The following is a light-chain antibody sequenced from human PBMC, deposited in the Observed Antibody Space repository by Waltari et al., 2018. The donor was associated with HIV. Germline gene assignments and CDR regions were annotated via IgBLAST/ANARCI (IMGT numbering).Light chain of an antibody. CDR2: AAS. J-gene: IGKJ3*01. CDR1: EGINNY. Sequence: DIQLTQSPSYLSASVGDRVTVTCRASEGINNYLAWYQQKPGTAPKLLVYAASTLQNGVPSRFSGRGSGTEFTLTIDSLQPEDFATYYWQQLGTFGPGTTVDIK. V-gene: IGKV1-9*01. CDR3: QQLGT.